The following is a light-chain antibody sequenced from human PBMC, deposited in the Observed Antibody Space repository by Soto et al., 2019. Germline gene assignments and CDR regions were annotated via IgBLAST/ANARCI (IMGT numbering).Light chain of an antibody. CDR2: DVS. V-gene: IGLV2-11*01. CDR3: CSYAGSYSWV. J-gene: IGLJ2*01. CDR1: SSDVGGYNY. Sequence: QPVLTQPRSVSGSPGQSVTISCTGTSSDVGGYNYVSWYQQHPGMAPQLMIYDVSKRPSGVPDRFSGSKSGNTASLTISGLQAEDEADYYCCSYAGSYSWVFGGGTKLTVL.